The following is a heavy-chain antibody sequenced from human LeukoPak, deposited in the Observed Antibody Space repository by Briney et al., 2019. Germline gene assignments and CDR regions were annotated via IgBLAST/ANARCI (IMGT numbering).Heavy chain of an antibody. D-gene: IGHD2-15*01. CDR1: GGSFSGYY. Sequence: PSETLSLTCAVYGGSFSGYYWSWIRQPPGKGLEWIGEINHSGSTNYNPSLKSRVTISVDTSKNQFSLNLSSVTAADSAAYYCARARGRLLLIDYWGQGTLVTVSS. V-gene: IGHV4-34*01. CDR2: INHSGST. J-gene: IGHJ4*02. CDR3: ARARGRLLLIDY.